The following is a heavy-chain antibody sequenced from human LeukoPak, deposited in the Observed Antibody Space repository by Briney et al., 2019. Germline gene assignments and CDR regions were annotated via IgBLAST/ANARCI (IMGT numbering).Heavy chain of an antibody. CDR2: ISWNSGSI. CDR3: AKGANVAVAGTYWFDP. D-gene: IGHD6-19*01. Sequence: GGSLRLSCAASGFTFSTSGMHWVRQAPGKGLEWVSGISWNSGSIGYADSVKGRFTISRDNAKNSLYLQMNSLRAEDTALYYCAKGANVAVAGTYWFDPWGQGTLVTVSS. CDR1: GFTFSTSG. V-gene: IGHV3-9*01. J-gene: IGHJ5*02.